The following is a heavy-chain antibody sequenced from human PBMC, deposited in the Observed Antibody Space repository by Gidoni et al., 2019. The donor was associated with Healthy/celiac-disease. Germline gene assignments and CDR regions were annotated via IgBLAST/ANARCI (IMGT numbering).Heavy chain of an antibody. Sequence: QVQLVQSGAEVKKPGSSVKVSCKASGGTFSSYAISWVRQAPGQGLEWMGGSIPIFGTANYAQKFQGRVTMTADESTSTAYMELSSLRSEDTAVYYCARGTSSGQDEYFQHWGQGTLVTVSS. CDR1: GGTFSSYA. CDR3: ARGTSSGQDEYFQH. D-gene: IGHD3-22*01. J-gene: IGHJ1*01. CDR2: SIPIFGTA. V-gene: IGHV1-69*01.